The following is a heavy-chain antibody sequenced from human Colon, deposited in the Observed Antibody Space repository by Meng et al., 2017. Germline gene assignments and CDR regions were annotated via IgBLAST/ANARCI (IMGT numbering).Heavy chain of an antibody. CDR3: VRGWSWGRGWYFDL. CDR1: GDGVSSTVV. CDR2: AYYTSTGTF. Sequence: KPPQLLSPPSALPGDGVSSTVVWNWFSQYPTRGVEWVGGAYYTSTGTFRYARSVKSRITINPYTSKSQLPLQLNSVTPDDTAVYYCVRGWSWGRGWYFDLWGRGTLVTVSS. V-gene: IGHV6-1*01. D-gene: IGHD7-27*01. J-gene: IGHJ2*01.